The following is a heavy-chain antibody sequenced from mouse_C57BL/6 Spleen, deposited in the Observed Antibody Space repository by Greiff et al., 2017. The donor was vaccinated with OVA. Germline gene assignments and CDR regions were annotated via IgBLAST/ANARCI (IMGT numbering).Heavy chain of an antibody. CDR1: GYTFTDYE. J-gene: IGHJ2*01. D-gene: IGHD4-1*01. V-gene: IGHV1-15*01. CDR3: TRSDLTYYFDY. Sequence: VKLQQSGAELVRPGASVTLSCKASGYTFTDYEMHWVKQTPVHGLEWIGAIDPETGGTAYNQKFKGKAILTADKSSSTAYMELRSLTSEDSAVYYCTRSDLTYYFDYWGQGTTLTVSS. CDR2: IDPETGGT.